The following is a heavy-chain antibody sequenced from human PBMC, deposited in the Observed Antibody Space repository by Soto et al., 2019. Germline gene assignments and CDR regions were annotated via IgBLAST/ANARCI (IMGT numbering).Heavy chain of an antibody. V-gene: IGHV3-21*01. J-gene: IGHJ6*02. CDR3: ASVMVRGVIIPYGMDV. Sequence: EVQLVESGGGLVKPGGSLRLSCAASGFTFSSYSMNWVRQAPGKGLEWVSSISSSSSYIYYADSVKGRFTISRDNAKNSLYPQMNSLRAEDTAVYYCASVMVRGVIIPYGMDVWGQGTTVTVSS. CDR2: ISSSSSYI. D-gene: IGHD3-10*01. CDR1: GFTFSSYS.